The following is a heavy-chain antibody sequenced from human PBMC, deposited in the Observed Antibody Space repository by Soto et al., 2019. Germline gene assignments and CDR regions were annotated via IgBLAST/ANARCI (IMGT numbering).Heavy chain of an antibody. D-gene: IGHD1-26*01. CDR3: ARADPPLGRGELIDY. V-gene: IGHV1-18*01. CDR1: GYTFTSYG. Sequence: QVQLVQSGAEVKKPGASVKVSCKASGYTFTSYGIIWVRQAPGQGLEWMGWISAYNGNTNYAQKLQGRVTMTTDTSTSTAYMELRSLRSDDTAVYYCARADPPLGRGELIDYWGQGTLVTVSS. J-gene: IGHJ4*02. CDR2: ISAYNGNT.